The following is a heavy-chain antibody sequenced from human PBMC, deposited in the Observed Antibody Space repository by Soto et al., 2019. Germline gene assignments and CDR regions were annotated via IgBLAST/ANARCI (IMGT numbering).Heavy chain of an antibody. CDR3: AREYYYDSSGYYPKPYYYYGMDV. CDR2: IWYDGSNK. J-gene: IGHJ6*02. D-gene: IGHD3-22*01. Sequence: PGGSLRLSCAASGFTFSSYGMHWVRQAPGKGLEWVAVIWYDGSNKYYADSVKGRFTISRDNSKNTLYLQMNSLRAEDTAVYYCAREYYYDSSGYYPKPYYYYGMDVWGQGTTVTVSS. CDR1: GFTFSSYG. V-gene: IGHV3-33*01.